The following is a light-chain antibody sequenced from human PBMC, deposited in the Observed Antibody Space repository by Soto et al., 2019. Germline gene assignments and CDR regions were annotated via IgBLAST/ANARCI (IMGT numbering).Light chain of an antibody. V-gene: IGKV3-20*01. J-gene: IGKJ1*01. Sequence: EVVLTQSPVTLSLSPGERATLSCRASQSVRSSYLAWYQQKPGQPPRLLIYGASSRATGIPDRFSGSGSGTEFTLTISSLQSEDFAVYCCQQYYKLPWTFGQGTKVDIK. CDR3: QQYYKLPWT. CDR1: QSVRSSY. CDR2: GAS.